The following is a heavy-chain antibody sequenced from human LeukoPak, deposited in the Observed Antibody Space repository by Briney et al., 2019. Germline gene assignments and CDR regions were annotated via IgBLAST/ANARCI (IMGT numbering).Heavy chain of an antibody. V-gene: IGHV3-7*04. CDR2: IKQDGGDK. D-gene: IGHD3-10*01. Sequence: GGSLRLSCAASGFTFSDYWMSWVRQAPGKGLEWVAYIKQDGGDKYYVDSVKGRFTISRDNAKNSLYLQMNSLRAEDTAVYYCARGGVRGVRSWFDPWGQGTLVTVSS. CDR3: ARGGVRGVRSWFDP. J-gene: IGHJ5*02. CDR1: GFTFSDYW.